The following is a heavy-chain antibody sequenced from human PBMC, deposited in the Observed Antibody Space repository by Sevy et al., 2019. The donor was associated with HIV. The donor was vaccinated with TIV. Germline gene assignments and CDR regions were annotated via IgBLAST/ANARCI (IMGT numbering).Heavy chain of an antibody. V-gene: IGHV3-7*01. CDR1: GFTFSDYW. CDR3: AGGEAARPY. Sequence: GGSLRLSCAASGFTFSDYWMSWVRQTPGKGLKWVANIKPDGSEKYYVDSVKGRFTISRDNTKNSLYLQMNSLRAEDTAVYYCAGGEAARPYWGQGALVTVSS. D-gene: IGHD6-6*01. CDR2: IKPDGSEK. J-gene: IGHJ4*02.